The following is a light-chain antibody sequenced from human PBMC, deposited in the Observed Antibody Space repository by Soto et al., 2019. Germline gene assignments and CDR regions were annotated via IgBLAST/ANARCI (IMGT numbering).Light chain of an antibody. CDR2: AAS. CDR3: QQRSNWPLIT. Sequence: EMAVTQSPATLSVSPGERATLSCRASQSVASNLAWYQQKPGQTPRLLIYAASTRATGIPARFSGSGSGTDFTLTISSLEPEDFAVYYCQQRSNWPLITFGQGTRLEIK. V-gene: IGKV3-11*01. CDR1: QSVASN. J-gene: IGKJ5*01.